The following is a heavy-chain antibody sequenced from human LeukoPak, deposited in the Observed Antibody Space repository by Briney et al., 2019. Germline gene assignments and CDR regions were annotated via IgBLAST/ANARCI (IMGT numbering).Heavy chain of an antibody. CDR1: GFTFSSYS. CDR3: ARVRFSGDREYY. D-gene: IGHD3-10*01. J-gene: IGHJ4*02. CDR2: ISSSSSTI. Sequence: GGSLRLSCAASGFTFSSYSMNWVRQAPGKGLEWVSYISSSSSTIYYADSVKGRFTISRDNAKNSLYLQMNRLRDEDTAVYYCARVRFSGDREYYWGQGTLVTVSS. V-gene: IGHV3-48*02.